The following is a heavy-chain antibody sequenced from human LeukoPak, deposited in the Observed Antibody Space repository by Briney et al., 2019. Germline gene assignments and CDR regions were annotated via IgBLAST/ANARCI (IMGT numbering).Heavy chain of an antibody. CDR3: ARGKPTYYYGSGSRFYPFDY. CDR2: IYYSGST. Sequence: SETLSLTCTVSGGSISSYYWSWIRQPPGKGLEWIGYIYYSGSTNYNPSLKSRVTISVDASKNQFSLKLSSVTAADTAVYYCARGKPTYYYGSGSRFYPFDYWGQGTLVTVSS. CDR1: GGSISSYY. J-gene: IGHJ4*02. V-gene: IGHV4-59*12. D-gene: IGHD3-10*01.